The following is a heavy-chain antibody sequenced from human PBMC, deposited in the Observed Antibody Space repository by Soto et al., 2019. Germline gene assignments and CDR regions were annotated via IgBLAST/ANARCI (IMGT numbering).Heavy chain of an antibody. V-gene: IGHV3-48*03. CDR2: ISSSGSTI. D-gene: IGHD5-18*01. J-gene: IGHJ4*02. Sequence: EVQLVESGGGLVQPGGSLRLSCAASGFTFSSYEMNWVRQAPGKGLEWVSYISSSGSTIYYVDSVKGRFTISRDNAKNSLYLQMNSLRAEDTAVYYCARGYSYGLADYWGQGTLVTVSS. CDR3: ARGYSYGLADY. CDR1: GFTFSSYE.